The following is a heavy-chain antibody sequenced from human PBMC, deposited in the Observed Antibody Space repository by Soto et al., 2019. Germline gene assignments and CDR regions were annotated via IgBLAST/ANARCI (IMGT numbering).Heavy chain of an antibody. J-gene: IGHJ4*02. CDR3: EREDHYDFWSGPGY. D-gene: IGHD3-3*01. Sequence: SETLSLTCTVSGGSISSGGYYWSWIRQHPGKGLEWIGYIYYSGSTYYNPSLKSRVTISVDTSKNQFSLKLSSVTAADTAVYYCEREDHYDFWSGPGYWGQGTLVTVSS. CDR1: GGSISSGGYY. CDR2: IYYSGST. V-gene: IGHV4-31*03.